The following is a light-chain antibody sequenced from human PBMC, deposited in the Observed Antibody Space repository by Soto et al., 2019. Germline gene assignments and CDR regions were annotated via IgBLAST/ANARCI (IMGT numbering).Light chain of an antibody. V-gene: IGKV1-39*01. Sequence: DIQMTQSPSSLSASVGDRVSITCRASQSISRYLNWYQQKPGKVPKVLIYAASSLHSGVPSRFSGSGSGTDFTFTISSLQPDDFATYYCQQSYSTPVTFGGGTKVDIK. CDR1: QSISRY. J-gene: IGKJ4*01. CDR2: AAS. CDR3: QQSYSTPVT.